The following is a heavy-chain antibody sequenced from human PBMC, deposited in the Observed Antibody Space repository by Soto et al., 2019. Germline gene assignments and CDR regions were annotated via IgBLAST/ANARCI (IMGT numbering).Heavy chain of an antibody. J-gene: IGHJ4*02. D-gene: IGHD1-1*01. CDR2: ISSSSSYI. CDR1: GFTFSSYS. Sequence: EVQLVESGGGLVKPGGSLRLSCAASGFTFSSYSMNWVRQAPGKGLEWVSSISSSSSYIYYADSVKGRFTISRDNAKNTLYLQMNNLRGEATAVSYCARDRYLLRSWGQGTLVTVAS. V-gene: IGHV3-21*01. CDR3: ARDRYLLRS.